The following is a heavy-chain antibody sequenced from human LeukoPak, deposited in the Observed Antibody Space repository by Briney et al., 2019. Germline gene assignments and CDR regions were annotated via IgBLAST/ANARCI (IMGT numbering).Heavy chain of an antibody. CDR1: GGSISSGGYY. D-gene: IGHD3-22*01. J-gene: IGHJ4*02. V-gene: IGHV4-31*02. CDR2: IYYSGST. Sequence: SETLSLTCTVSGGSISSGGYYWSWLRQHPGKGLQWIGYIYYSGSTYYNPSLKSRLTISVDTSKNQFSLKLSSVTAADTAVYYCARVNTMTNFDYWGQGILVTVSS. CDR3: ARVNTMTNFDY.